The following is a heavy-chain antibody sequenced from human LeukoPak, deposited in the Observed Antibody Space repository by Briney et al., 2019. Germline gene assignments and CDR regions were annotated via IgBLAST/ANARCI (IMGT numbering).Heavy chain of an antibody. Sequence: GGSLRLSCAASGFTFSSYAMHWVRQAPGKGLEYVSAISSNGGSTYYANSVKGRFTISRDNSKNTLYLQMGSLRAEDMAVYYCARVNPVYSSGWYDYWGQGTLVTVSS. CDR2: ISSNGGST. CDR1: GFTFSSYA. D-gene: IGHD6-19*01. V-gene: IGHV3-64*01. J-gene: IGHJ4*02. CDR3: ARVNPVYSSGWYDY.